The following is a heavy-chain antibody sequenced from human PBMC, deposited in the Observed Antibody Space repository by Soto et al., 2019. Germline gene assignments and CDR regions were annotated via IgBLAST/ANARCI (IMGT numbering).Heavy chain of an antibody. CDR3: ARCKITVVTPCWFDP. Sequence: GGYLRLSCAASGFTFSSYAMHWVRQAPGKGLEWVAVISYDGSNKYYADSVKGRFTISRDNSKNTLYLQMNSLRAEDTAVYYCARCKITVVTPCWFDPWGQGTLVTVSS. CDR1: GFTFSSYA. D-gene: IGHD2-21*02. V-gene: IGHV3-30-3*01. J-gene: IGHJ5*02. CDR2: ISYDGSNK.